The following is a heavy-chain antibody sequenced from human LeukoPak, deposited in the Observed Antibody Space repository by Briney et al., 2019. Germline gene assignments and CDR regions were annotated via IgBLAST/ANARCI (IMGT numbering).Heavy chain of an antibody. V-gene: IGHV1-2*02. D-gene: IGHD3-3*01. CDR3: AMCLSGYYLGSDY. CDR2: INPNSGGT. Sequence: GASVKVSCTASGDTFTGYYMHWVRQAPGQGLEWMGWINPNSGGTNYAQKFQGRVTMTRDTSISTAYMKLSRLRSDDTAVYYCAMCLSGYYLGSDYWGQGTLVTVSS. CDR1: GDTFTGYY. J-gene: IGHJ4*02.